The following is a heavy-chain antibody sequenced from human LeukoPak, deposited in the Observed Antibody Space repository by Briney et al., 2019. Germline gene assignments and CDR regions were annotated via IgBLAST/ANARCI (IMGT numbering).Heavy chain of an antibody. D-gene: IGHD6-13*01. CDR1: GGSFSGYY. Sequence: SETLSLTCAVYGGSFSGYYWRWMRQPPGKGLEGIGEINHSGCTNYNPSLKSRVTISVDTSKNQFSLKLSSVTAADTAVYYCAGGPITGYSSSWYNRDWFDPWGQGTLVTVSS. CDR3: AGGPITGYSSSWYNRDWFDP. V-gene: IGHV4-34*01. J-gene: IGHJ5*02. CDR2: INHSGCT.